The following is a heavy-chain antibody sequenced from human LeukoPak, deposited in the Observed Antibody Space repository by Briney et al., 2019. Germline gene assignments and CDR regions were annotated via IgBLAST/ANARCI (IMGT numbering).Heavy chain of an antibody. V-gene: IGHV1-18*01. J-gene: IGHJ4*02. D-gene: IGHD3-10*01. CDR3: ASPQKADYGSGTYYNPGLDY. CDR2: ISAYNGNT. Sequence: ASVKVSCKASGYTFTSYGISWVRQAPGQGLEWMGWISAYNGNTNYAQKLQGRVTMTRDTSISTAYMELSRLRSDDTAVYYCASPQKADYGSGTYYNPGLDYWGQGTLVTVSS. CDR1: GYTFTSYG.